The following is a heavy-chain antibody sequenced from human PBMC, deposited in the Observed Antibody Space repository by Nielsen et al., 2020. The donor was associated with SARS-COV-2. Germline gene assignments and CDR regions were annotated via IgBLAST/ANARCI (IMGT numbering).Heavy chain of an antibody. CDR3: AAAATSVVRGLIVRDTGQLDS. D-gene: IGHD3-10*01. V-gene: IGHV1-24*01. CDR1: ESALTEIS. CDR2: YDPAHGEI. Sequence: ASVKVSCKISESALTEISIHWVRQAPGKGLEWMGGYDPAHGEIIYAQKFQGRVTMTEDTSTHIAYMEINTLTSADTAVYYCAAAATSVVRGLIVRDTGQLDSWGQGTPVTVSS. J-gene: IGHJ4*02.